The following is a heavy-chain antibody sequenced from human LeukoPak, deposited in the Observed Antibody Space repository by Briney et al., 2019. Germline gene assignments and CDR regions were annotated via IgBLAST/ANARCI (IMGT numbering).Heavy chain of an antibody. Sequence: GGSLRLSCAASGFTFSSYAMSWVRQAPGKGLEWVSAISGSGGSTYYADSVKGRFTISRDNSKNTLYLQMNSLRAEDTALYYCAKAGCSSTSCYYWFDPWGQGTLVTVSS. CDR1: GFTFSSYA. J-gene: IGHJ5*02. CDR3: AKAGCSSTSCYYWFDP. D-gene: IGHD2-2*01. V-gene: IGHV3-23*01. CDR2: ISGSGGST.